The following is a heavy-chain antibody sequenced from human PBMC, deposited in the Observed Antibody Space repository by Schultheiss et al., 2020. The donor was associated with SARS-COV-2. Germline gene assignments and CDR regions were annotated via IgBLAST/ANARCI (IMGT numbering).Heavy chain of an antibody. V-gene: IGHV3-23*01. CDR3: AKDLGVGNWFDP. Sequence: GGSLRLSCEAEGVTFSSYAMSWVRQAPGKGLEWVSAISGSGGSTYYADSVKGRFTISRDNSKNTLYLQMNSLRAEDTAVYYCAKDLGVGNWFDPWGQGTLVTVSS. CDR1: GVTFSSYA. CDR2: ISGSGGST. D-gene: IGHD2-21*01. J-gene: IGHJ5*02.